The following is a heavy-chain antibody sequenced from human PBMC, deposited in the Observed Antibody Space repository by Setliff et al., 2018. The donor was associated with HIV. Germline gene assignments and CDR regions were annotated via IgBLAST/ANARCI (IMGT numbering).Heavy chain of an antibody. V-gene: IGHV4-38-2*01. Sequence: SETLSLTCAVSGYSISSGYYWGWIRQPPGKGLEWIGNIYHSGKTYYNPSLKSRVTISVDTSKSQFSLKLRSVTAADTAVYYCAREITGTTVFDYWGQGALVTVSS. CDR3: AREITGTTVFDY. D-gene: IGHD1-20*01. J-gene: IGHJ4*02. CDR1: GYSISSGYY. CDR2: IYHSGKT.